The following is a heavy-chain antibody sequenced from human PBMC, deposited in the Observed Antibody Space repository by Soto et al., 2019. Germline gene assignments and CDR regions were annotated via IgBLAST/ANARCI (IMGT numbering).Heavy chain of an antibody. CDR2: MNHNSGNT. CDR3: AGGLSSGWFSN. V-gene: IGHV1-8*01. J-gene: IGHJ4*02. D-gene: IGHD6-19*01. Sequence: QVQLVQSGAEVKKPGASVKVSCKASGYTFTSYDINWVRQATGQGLEWMGWMNHNSGNTGYAQKFQGRDTMTKNTSRSTAYMELSSLGAEDMAVCYCAGGLSSGWFSNWGQGTLVTVSS. CDR1: GYTFTSYD.